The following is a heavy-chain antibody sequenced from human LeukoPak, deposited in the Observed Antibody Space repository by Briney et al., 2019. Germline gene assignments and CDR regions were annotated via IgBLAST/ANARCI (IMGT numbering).Heavy chain of an antibody. CDR1: GFSLTTRGVG. V-gene: IGHV2-5*02. CDR2: IYWDDDK. CDR3: ARLAYYDNSGSSRPFDI. Sequence: SGPSLVKLTQTLTLTCAFSGFSLTTRGVGVGWIRQPPGKALEWLALIYWDDDKRYSPSLKSRLTITKDTSKKQVVLTVTNLDPVDTATYYCARLAYYDNSGSSRPFDIWGQGTRVTVSS. J-gene: IGHJ3*02. D-gene: IGHD3-22*01.